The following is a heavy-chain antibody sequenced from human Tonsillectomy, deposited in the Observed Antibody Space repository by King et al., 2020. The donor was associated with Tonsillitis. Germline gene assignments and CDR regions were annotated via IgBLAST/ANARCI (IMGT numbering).Heavy chain of an antibody. D-gene: IGHD3-22*01. CDR1: GGSISSGDYY. Sequence: VQLQESGPGLVKPSQTLSLTCTVSGGSISSGDYYWSWIRQPPGKGLEWIGYIYYSGSTYYNPSLKSRVTISVDTSKNQFSLKLSSVTAADTAVYYCARDRRGGGYQYYYYYYGMDVWGQGTTVTVSS. CDR2: IYYSGST. V-gene: IGHV4-30-4*01. J-gene: IGHJ6*02. CDR3: ARDRRGGGYQYYYYYYGMDV.